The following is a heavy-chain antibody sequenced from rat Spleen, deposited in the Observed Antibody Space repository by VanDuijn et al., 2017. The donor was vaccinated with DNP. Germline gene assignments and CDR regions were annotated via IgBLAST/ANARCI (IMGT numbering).Heavy chain of an antibody. CDR1: GYSITDNY. CDR3: ARDLGSSHCYAMDV. J-gene: IGHJ4*01. CDR2: IGYSVRT. V-gene: IGHV3-1*01. D-gene: IGHD1-4*01. Sequence: EVQLQESGPGLVRPSQSLSLTCSVTGYSITDNYWGWIRKLPGNKMEWIGHIGYSVRTSYNPSLKGRVSITRDTSKNQFFLHLNSVTSEDTATYFCARDLGSSHCYAMDVWGQGTSVTVSS.